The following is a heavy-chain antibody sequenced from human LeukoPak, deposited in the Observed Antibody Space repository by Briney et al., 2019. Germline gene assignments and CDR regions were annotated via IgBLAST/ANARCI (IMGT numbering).Heavy chain of an antibody. Sequence: PSETLSLTCTVSGGSISSNTYYWGWIRQPPGKGLEWIGSIYYSGSTYYNPSLKSRVTISVDTSKNQFSLKLSSVTAADTAVYYCARPLSYYSDTSGDDAFDIWGQGTMVTVSS. V-gene: IGHV4-39*07. CDR2: IYYSGST. CDR3: ARPLSYYSDTSGDDAFDI. D-gene: IGHD3-22*01. J-gene: IGHJ3*02. CDR1: GGSISSNTYY.